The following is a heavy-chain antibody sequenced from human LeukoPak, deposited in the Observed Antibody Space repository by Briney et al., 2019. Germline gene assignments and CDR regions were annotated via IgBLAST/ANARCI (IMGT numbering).Heavy chain of an antibody. D-gene: IGHD3-10*02. CDR1: GFTFTTFG. J-gene: IGHJ5*02. Sequence: PGGSLGLSCAASGFTFTTFGMHWVRQTPAKGLGWVAFISSDGSKTYYTDSVKGRFTISRDDSYNTLYLQMTNLRPDDSAIYFCARSYVLHFLDPWGRGTLVTVSS. V-gene: IGHV3-30*02. CDR2: ISSDGSKT. CDR3: ARSYVLHFLDP.